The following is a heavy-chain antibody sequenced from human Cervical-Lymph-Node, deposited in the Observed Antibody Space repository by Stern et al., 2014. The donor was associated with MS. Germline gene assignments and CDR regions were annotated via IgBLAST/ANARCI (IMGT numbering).Heavy chain of an antibody. CDR1: GGSLRSYY. D-gene: IGHD2-15*01. J-gene: IGHJ4*02. CDR3: AREGEYCSGSRCYPFLDY. CDR2: IFHTGSV. Sequence: QLQLQESGPGLVKPSETLSLTCTVSGGSLRSYYWNWIRQAPGKGLEWLGFIFHTGSVNYNPSHSSRVAMSVDTSKNQFSLTVSSVTAADAAVYYCAREGEYCSGSRCYPFLDYWGQGTLVTVSS. V-gene: IGHV4-59*01.